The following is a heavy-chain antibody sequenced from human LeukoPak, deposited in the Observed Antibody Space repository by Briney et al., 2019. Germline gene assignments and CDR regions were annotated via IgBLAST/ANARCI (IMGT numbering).Heavy chain of an antibody. D-gene: IGHD3-3*02. J-gene: IGHJ4*02. Sequence: GGSLRLSCAPSGFTFVDYGLSWVRRAPGKGLEWLCAINYNGAITDYADSVKGRFTISRDNTKNSLYLRMDSLRAEDTALYYCARDRLGPSFSVSHFDLWGQGTLVTVSS. CDR2: INYNGAIT. CDR3: ARDRLGPSFSVSHFDL. CDR1: GFTFVDYG. V-gene: IGHV3-20*04.